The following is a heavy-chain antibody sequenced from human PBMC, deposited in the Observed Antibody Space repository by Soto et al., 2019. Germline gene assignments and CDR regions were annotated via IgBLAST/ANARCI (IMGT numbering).Heavy chain of an antibody. Sequence: SETLSLTXAVYGGSFSGYYWSWIRQPPGKGLEWIGEINHSGSTNYNPSLKSRVTISVDTSKNQFSLKLSSVTAADTAVYYCAREGSSSSPWFDPWGQGTLVTVSS. CDR2: INHSGST. J-gene: IGHJ5*02. CDR1: GGSFSGYY. V-gene: IGHV4-34*01. D-gene: IGHD6-6*01. CDR3: AREGSSSSPWFDP.